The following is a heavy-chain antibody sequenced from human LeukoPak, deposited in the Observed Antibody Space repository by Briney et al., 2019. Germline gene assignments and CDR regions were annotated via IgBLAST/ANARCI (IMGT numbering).Heavy chain of an antibody. V-gene: IGHV3-23*01. CDR2: ISGSGGST. J-gene: IGHJ4*02. CDR3: ANYYDILTGLYYFDY. CDR1: GFTFNSYA. Sequence: GGSLRLSCAASGFTFNSYAMSWVRQAPGKGLEWVSAISGSGGSTYYADSVKGRFTISRDNSKNTLYLQMNSLRAEDTAVYYCANYYDILTGLYYFDYWGQGTLVTVSS. D-gene: IGHD3-9*01.